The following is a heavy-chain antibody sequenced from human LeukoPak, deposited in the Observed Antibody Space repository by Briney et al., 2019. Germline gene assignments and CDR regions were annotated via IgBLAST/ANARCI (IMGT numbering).Heavy chain of an antibody. CDR1: GFTFSSYA. CDR2: ISGNGGAT. CDR3: AKDLRVDILTGYYYGYYFDY. D-gene: IGHD3-9*01. J-gene: IGHJ4*02. Sequence: GGSLRLSCAASGFTFSSYAMSWVRQAPGKGLEWVSAISGNGGATYYADSVKGRFTISRDNSKNTLYLQMNSLRAEDTAIYYCAKDLRVDILTGYYYGYYFDYWGQGTLVTVSS. V-gene: IGHV3-23*01.